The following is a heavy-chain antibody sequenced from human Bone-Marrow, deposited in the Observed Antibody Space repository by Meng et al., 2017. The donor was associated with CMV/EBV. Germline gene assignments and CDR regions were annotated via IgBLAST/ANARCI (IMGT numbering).Heavy chain of an antibody. CDR2: INPNSGGT. D-gene: IGHD3-3*01. CDR3: ARGAVFRFLEWLHYYYYYGMDV. Sequence: ASVKVSCKASGYTFTGYYMHWVRQAPGQGLEWMGWINPNSGGTNYAQKFQGRVTMTRDTSISTAYMELSRLRSDDTAVYYCARGAVFRFLEWLHYYYYYGMDVWGRGTTVTVSS. J-gene: IGHJ6*02. V-gene: IGHV1-2*02. CDR1: GYTFTGYY.